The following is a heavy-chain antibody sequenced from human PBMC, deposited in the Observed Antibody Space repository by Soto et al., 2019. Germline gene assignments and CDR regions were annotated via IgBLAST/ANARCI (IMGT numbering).Heavy chain of an antibody. CDR1: GYTFTSYD. Sequence: ASVKVSCKASGYTFTSYDINWVRQATGQGLEWMGWMNSNSGNTGYAQKFQGRVTMTRNTSISTAYMELSSLRSEDTAVYYCARGPTPILFGELIDYYYGMDVWGQGTTVTVSS. CDR3: ARGPTPILFGELIDYYYGMDV. CDR2: MNSNSGNT. J-gene: IGHJ6*02. D-gene: IGHD3-10*02. V-gene: IGHV1-8*01.